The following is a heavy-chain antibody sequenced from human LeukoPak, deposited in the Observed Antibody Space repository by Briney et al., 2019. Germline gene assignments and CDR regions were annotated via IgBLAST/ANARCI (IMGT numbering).Heavy chain of an antibody. Sequence: SETLSLTCTISGGSFGDYYWTWIRQPPGKGLEWIGEVNHAGSTNYNPSLKSRATISVDTSTNHFTLRLSSLTAADTAVYYCARDVDTANDYWGQGTLVTVSS. CDR3: ARDVDTANDY. CDR1: GGSFGDYY. D-gene: IGHD5-18*01. V-gene: IGHV4-34*01. CDR2: VNHAGST. J-gene: IGHJ4*02.